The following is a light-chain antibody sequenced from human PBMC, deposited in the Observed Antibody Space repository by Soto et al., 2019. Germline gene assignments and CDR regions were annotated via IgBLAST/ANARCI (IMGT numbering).Light chain of an antibody. Sequence: QSALTQPASVSGSPGQSITISCTGTSSDVGGYNYVSWYQQHPGKAPKLMIHDVSDRPSGVSNRFSGSKSGNTASLIISGLQAEDEADYYCSSYTSSSTYVFGTGNKVTVL. J-gene: IGLJ1*01. CDR2: DVS. CDR3: SSYTSSSTYV. CDR1: SSDVGGYNY. V-gene: IGLV2-14*01.